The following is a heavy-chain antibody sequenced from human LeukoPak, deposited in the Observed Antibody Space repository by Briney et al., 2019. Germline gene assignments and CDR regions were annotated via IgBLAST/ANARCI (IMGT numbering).Heavy chain of an antibody. D-gene: IGHD4-17*01. CDR2: IYYSGST. J-gene: IGHJ6*02. CDR3: ARDRIPYGDYHYYYYGMDV. Sequence: SETLSLTCTVSGGSVSSGSYYWSWIRQPPGKGLEWIGYIYYSGSTYYNPSLKSRVTISVDTSKNQFSLKLSSVTAADTAVYYCARDRIPYGDYHYYYYGMDVWGQGTTVTVSS. CDR1: GGSVSSGSYY. V-gene: IGHV4-30-4*01.